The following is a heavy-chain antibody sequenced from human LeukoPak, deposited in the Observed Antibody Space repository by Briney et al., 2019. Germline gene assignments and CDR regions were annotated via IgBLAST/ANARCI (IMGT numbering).Heavy chain of an antibody. CDR3: ARTRSAGTGAFDI. V-gene: IGHV1-2*04. J-gene: IGHJ3*02. CDR2: INPNSGGT. CDR1: GYTFTGYY. Sequence: ASVEVSCKASGYTFTGYYMHWVRQAPGQGLEWMGWINPNSGGTNYAQKFQGWVTMTRDTSISTAYMELSRLRSDDTAVYYCARTRSAGTGAFDIWGQGTMVTVSS. D-gene: IGHD6-13*01.